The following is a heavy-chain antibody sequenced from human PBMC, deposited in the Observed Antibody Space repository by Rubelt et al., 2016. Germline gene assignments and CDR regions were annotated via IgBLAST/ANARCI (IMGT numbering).Heavy chain of an antibody. CDR1: GFPFISYS. Sequence: EVQLVESGGGLVKPGGSLRLSCAASGFPFISYSMNWVRQAPGKGLEWVSALSTSGSHLYYADSVRGRFTISRDNAKNSLYLQMNSLGVEDTDVDYCARDESRIEPKRGNNFDYWGQGTLVTVSS. CDR2: LSTSGSHL. CDR3: ARDESRIEPKRGNNFDY. V-gene: IGHV3-21*01. J-gene: IGHJ4*02. D-gene: IGHD4-23*01.